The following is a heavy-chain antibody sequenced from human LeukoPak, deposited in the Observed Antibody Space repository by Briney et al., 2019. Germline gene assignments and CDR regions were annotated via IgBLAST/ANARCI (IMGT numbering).Heavy chain of an antibody. D-gene: IGHD3-3*01. CDR3: AKDHYWSIDY. CDR1: GFTFSSHA. J-gene: IGHJ4*02. CDR2: IKSDGIST. V-gene: IGHV3-74*01. Sequence: GGSLRLSCAASGFTFSSHAMSWVRHAPGQGLVWVSRIKSDGISTNYADSVKGRFTISRDIAKNTLYLQMNSLRAEDTGVYYCAKDHYWSIDYWGRGTLVTVSS.